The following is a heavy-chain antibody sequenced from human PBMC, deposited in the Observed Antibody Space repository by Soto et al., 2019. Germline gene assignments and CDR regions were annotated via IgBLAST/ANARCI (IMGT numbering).Heavy chain of an antibody. D-gene: IGHD6-19*01. V-gene: IGHV4-59*01. Sequence: QVQLQESGPGLVKPSETLSLTCTVSGGSISSYYWSWIRQPPGKGLEWIGYIYYSGSTNYNHSLESXXTXTXXTSTNTSSLELSSVTAADTAVYYCARSGEVAGSDYWGQGTLVTVSS. J-gene: IGHJ4*02. CDR3: ARSGEVAGSDY. CDR1: GGSISSYY. CDR2: IYYSGST.